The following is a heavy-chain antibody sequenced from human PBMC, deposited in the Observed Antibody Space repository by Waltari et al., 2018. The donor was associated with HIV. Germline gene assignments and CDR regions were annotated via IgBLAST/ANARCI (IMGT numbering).Heavy chain of an antibody. CDR1: GGSISSGSYH. CDR2: IYTSGTT. J-gene: IGHJ2*01. CDR3: ARDVGVQGWLNDIWNFDV. Sequence: QVQLQESGPRLVKPSQTLSLTCTVSGGSISSGSYHWSWIRQPAGKGLEWIGRIYTSGTTTYNPSLKSRVTISIDTSKNQFSLNLSSVTAADTAVYYCARDVGVQGWLNDIWNFDVWGRGTLVTVSS. V-gene: IGHV4-61*02. D-gene: IGHD5-18*01.